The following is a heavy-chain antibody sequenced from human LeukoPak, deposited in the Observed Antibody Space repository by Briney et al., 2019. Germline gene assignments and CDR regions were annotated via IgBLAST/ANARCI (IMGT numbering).Heavy chain of an antibody. Sequence: ASVKVSCKASGGTFSSYAISWVRQAPGQGLEWMGIINPSGGSTSYAQKFQGRVTMTRDTSTSTVYMELSSLRSEDTAVYYCARGKDSSGPDDAFDIWGQGTMVTVSS. V-gene: IGHV1-46*01. J-gene: IGHJ3*02. D-gene: IGHD3-22*01. CDR2: INPSGGST. CDR1: GGTFSSYA. CDR3: ARGKDSSGPDDAFDI.